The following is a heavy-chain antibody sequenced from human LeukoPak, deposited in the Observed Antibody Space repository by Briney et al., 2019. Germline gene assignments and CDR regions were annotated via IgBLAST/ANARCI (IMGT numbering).Heavy chain of an antibody. D-gene: IGHD6-13*01. J-gene: IGHJ3*02. CDR2: ISGSGGST. Sequence: GGSLRLSCAASGFTFSSYAMSWVRQAPGKGLEWVSAISGSGGSTYYADSVKGRFTISRDNAKNSLYLQMNSLRAEDTAVYYCARAEWIAAAPDAFDIWGQGTVVTVSS. CDR3: ARAEWIAAAPDAFDI. CDR1: GFTFSSYA. V-gene: IGHV3-23*01.